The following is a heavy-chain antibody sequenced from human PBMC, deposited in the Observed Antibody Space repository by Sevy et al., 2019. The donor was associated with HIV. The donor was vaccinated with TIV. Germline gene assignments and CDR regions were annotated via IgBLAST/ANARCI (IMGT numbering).Heavy chain of an antibody. Sequence: GGSLRLSCVASGFNFNKYGMRWVRQAPGKGLEYVASIKGDGSERYYMDSVKGRFTISRDNAENSVYLQMNSLRAEDTAVYHCVRAGAFGTYDSWGQGTLVTVSS. CDR2: IKGDGSER. V-gene: IGHV3-7*01. J-gene: IGHJ4*02. D-gene: IGHD3-10*01. CDR1: GFNFNKYG. CDR3: VRAGAFGTYDS.